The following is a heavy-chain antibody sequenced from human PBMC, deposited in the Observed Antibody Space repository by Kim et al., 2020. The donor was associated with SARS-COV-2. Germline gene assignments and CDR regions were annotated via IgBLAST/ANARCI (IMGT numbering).Heavy chain of an antibody. CDR3: ARIGHLYNCIDY. D-gene: IGHD1-20*01. Sequence: YYVDSVKGRFTISRDNAKNSLYLQMNSLRAEDTAVYYCARIGHLYNCIDYWGQGTLVTVSS. V-gene: IGHV3-7*03. J-gene: IGHJ4*02.